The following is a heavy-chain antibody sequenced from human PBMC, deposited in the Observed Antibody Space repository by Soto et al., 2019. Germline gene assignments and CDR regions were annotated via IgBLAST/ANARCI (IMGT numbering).Heavy chain of an antibody. CDR1: GFTFSSYW. CDR2: IKQDGSEK. D-gene: IGHD3-9*01. J-gene: IGHJ4*02. Sequence: GGSLRLSCAASGFTFSSYWMSWVRQAPGKGLEWVANIKQDGSEKYYVDSVKGRFTISRDNAKNSLYLQMNSLRAEDTAVYYCARGDGSRFFDWSPPPYRYFDYWGQGTLVTVSS. CDR3: ARGDGSRFFDWSPPPYRYFDY. V-gene: IGHV3-7*01.